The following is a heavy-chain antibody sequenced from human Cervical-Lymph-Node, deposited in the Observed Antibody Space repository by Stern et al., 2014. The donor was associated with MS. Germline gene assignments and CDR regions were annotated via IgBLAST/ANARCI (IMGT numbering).Heavy chain of an antibody. CDR1: GSTVNSNY. D-gene: IGHD5-24*01. J-gene: IGHJ5*02. V-gene: IGHV3-66*01. CDR2: FYSGIST. CDR3: TREMAARRLDP. Sequence: EVQLVQSGGTLVQPGGSLRLSCAASGSTVNSNYMTWVRHAPGKGLEWVSIFYSGISTYYAESVKGRFSFSIDNSKNTLFLHMNNLRVEDTAMYYCTREMAARRLDPWGQGTLVIVSA.